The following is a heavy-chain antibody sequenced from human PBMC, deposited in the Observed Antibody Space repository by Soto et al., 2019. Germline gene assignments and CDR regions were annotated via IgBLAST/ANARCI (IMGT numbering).Heavy chain of an antibody. D-gene: IGHD2-15*01. CDR1: GFTFSSYA. Sequence: GGSLRLSCSASGFTFSSYAMHWVRQAPGKGLEYVSAISSNGGSTYYADSVKGRFTISRDNSKNTLYLQMSSLRAEDTAVYYCVKERVATYYYYYGMDVWGQGTTVTVSS. V-gene: IGHV3-64D*08. CDR3: VKERVATYYYYYGMDV. J-gene: IGHJ6*02. CDR2: ISSNGGST.